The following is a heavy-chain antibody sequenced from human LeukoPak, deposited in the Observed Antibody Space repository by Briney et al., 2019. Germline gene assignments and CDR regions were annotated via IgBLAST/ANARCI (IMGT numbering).Heavy chain of an antibody. J-gene: IGHJ6*03. CDR3: ARGPPWGYYMDV. CDR1: GYTFTGYY. V-gene: IGHV1-2*02. CDR2: INPNSGGT. D-gene: IGHD7-27*01. Sequence: ASVKVSCKASGYTFTGYYMHWVRQAPGQGLEWMGWINPNSGGTNYAQKFQGRVTMTRDTSISTAYMELSRLRSDDTTVYYCARGPPWGYYMDVWGKGTTVTVSS.